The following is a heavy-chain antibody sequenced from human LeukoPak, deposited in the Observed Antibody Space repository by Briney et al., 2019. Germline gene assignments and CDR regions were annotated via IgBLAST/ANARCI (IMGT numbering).Heavy chain of an antibody. CDR1: GDSISTNHW. J-gene: IGHJ5*02. D-gene: IGHD2-15*01. CDR3: ARESHCSGGSCYSGTFYNWFDP. V-gene: IGHV4-4*02. CDR2: VYHSGST. Sequence: PSETLSLTCAVSGDSISTNHWWSWVRQPPGKGLEWIGEVYHSGSTNYNPSLKSRVTISVDKSKNLFSLKLTSVTAADTAMYYCARESHCSGGSCYSGTFYNWFDPWGQGTLVTVSS.